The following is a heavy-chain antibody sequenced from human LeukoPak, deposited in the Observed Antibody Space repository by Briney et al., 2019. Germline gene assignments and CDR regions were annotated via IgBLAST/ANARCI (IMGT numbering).Heavy chain of an antibody. Sequence: GGSLRLSCAASGFSFSGYNMNWARQAPGKGLEWVSYISSSGTTVYYADSVKGRFTISRDDAKNSLYLQMNSLRDEDTAVYYCVMVRGVSFDYWGQGTLVTVSS. J-gene: IGHJ4*02. CDR2: ISSSGTTV. D-gene: IGHD3-10*01. V-gene: IGHV3-48*02. CDR1: GFSFSGYN. CDR3: VMVRGVSFDY.